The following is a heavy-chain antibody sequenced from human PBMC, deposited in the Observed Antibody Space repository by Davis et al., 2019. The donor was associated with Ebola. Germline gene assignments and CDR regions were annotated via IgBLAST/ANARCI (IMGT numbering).Heavy chain of an antibody. CDR3: ARGDYGDYVGYWFDP. V-gene: IGHV4-34*01. Sequence: MPSETLSLTCAVYGGSFSGYYWSWIRQPPGKGLEWIGSIYYSGSTYYNPSLKSRVTISVDTSKNQFSLKLSSVTAADTAVYYCARGDYGDYVGYWFDPWGQGTLVTVSS. D-gene: IGHD4-17*01. CDR2: IYYSGST. J-gene: IGHJ5*02. CDR1: GGSFSGYY.